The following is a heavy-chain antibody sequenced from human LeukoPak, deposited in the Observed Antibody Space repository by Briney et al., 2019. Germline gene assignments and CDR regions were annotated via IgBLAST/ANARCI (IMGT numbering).Heavy chain of an antibody. CDR1: GFTVSSNY. D-gene: IGHD3-22*01. CDR2: IYAGSSTT. J-gene: IGHJ4*02. CDR3: ARDFYDSSGADY. V-gene: IGHV3-53*01. Sequence: GGSLRLSCAASGFTVSSNYMSWVRQAPGKGLEWVSVIYAGSSTTYYADSVKGRFTISRDNSKNTLYLQMNSLRAEDTAVYYCARDFYDSSGADYWGQGTLVTVSS.